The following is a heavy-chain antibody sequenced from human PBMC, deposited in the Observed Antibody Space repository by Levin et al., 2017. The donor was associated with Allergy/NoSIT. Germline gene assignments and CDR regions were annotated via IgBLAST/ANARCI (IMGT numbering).Heavy chain of an antibody. CDR2: ISSSSSYI. D-gene: IGHD1/OR15-1a*01. CDR3: ARGVDQQINY. Sequence: AGGSLRLSCAASGFTFSSYSMNWVRQAPGKGLEWVSSISSSSSYIYYADSVKGRFTISRDNAKNSLYLQMNSLRAEDTAVYYCARGVDQQINYWGQGTLVTVSS. V-gene: IGHV3-21*01. J-gene: IGHJ4*02. CDR1: GFTFSSYS.